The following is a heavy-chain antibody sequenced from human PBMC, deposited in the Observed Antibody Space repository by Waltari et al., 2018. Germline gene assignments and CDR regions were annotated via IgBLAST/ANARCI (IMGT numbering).Heavy chain of an antibody. CDR2: INQDGSDR. Sequence: EVQLVESGGGLVQPGGSLRLYCGAFGFTFNTFGMRWIRQAPGKGLEWVASINQDGSDRRYVDSVKDRFTISRDNARNSLFLQMNSLTAEDTAMYYCARVPYYINIWFDSWGQGTLVTVSS. J-gene: IGHJ5*01. CDR1: GFTFNTFG. V-gene: IGHV3-7*01. D-gene: IGHD3-22*01. CDR3: ARVPYYINIWFDS.